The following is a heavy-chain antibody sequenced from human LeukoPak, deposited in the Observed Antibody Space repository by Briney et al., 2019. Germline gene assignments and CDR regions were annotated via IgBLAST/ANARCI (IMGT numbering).Heavy chain of an antibody. D-gene: IGHD2-21*01. J-gene: IGHJ6*02. V-gene: IGHV4-59*08. Sequence: PSETLSLTCAVYGGSFSGYYWSWIRQPPGKGLEWIGYIYYSGSTNYNPSLKSRVTISVDTSKNQFSLKLSSVTAADTAVYYCARHPKGIYGMDVWGQGTTVTVSS. CDR3: ARHPKGIYGMDV. CDR1: GGSFSGYY. CDR2: IYYSGST.